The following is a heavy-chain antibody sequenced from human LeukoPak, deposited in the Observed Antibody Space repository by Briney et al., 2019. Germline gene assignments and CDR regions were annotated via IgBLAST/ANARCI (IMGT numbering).Heavy chain of an antibody. Sequence: ASVKVSCKASGGTFSSYAISWVRQAPGQGLEWMRGIIPIFGTANYAQKFQGRVTITADESTSTAYMELSSLRSEDTAVYYCARGPACGSGSYYKPSYFDYWGQGTLVTVSS. CDR3: ARGPACGSGSYYKPSYFDY. CDR2: IIPIFGTA. V-gene: IGHV1-69*13. J-gene: IGHJ4*02. D-gene: IGHD3-10*01. CDR1: GGTFSSYA.